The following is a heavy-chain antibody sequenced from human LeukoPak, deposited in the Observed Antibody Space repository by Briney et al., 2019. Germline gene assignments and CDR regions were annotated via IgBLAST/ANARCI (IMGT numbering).Heavy chain of an antibody. CDR1: GYTFTGYY. V-gene: IGHV1-18*04. Sequence: GASVKVSCKASGYTFTGYYMHWVRQAPGQGLEWMGWISAYNGNTNYAQKLQGRVTMTTDTSTSTAYMELRSLRSDDTAVYYCARGRRITMVRGVMVNWFDPWGQGTLVAVSS. J-gene: IGHJ5*02. CDR3: ARGRRITMVRGVMVNWFDP. CDR2: ISAYNGNT. D-gene: IGHD3-10*01.